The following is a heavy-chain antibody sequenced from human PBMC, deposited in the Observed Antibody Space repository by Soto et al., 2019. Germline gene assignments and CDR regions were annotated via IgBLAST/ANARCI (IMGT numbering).Heavy chain of an antibody. D-gene: IGHD3-3*01. J-gene: IGHJ6*02. CDR3: ARLEWLNASLADYSYYGMDV. CDR1: GYSFTSYW. CDR2: IYPGDSDT. Sequence: GESLKISCKGSGYSFTSYWIGWVRQMPGKGLEWMGIIYPGDSDTRYSPSFQGQVTISADKSISTAYLQWSSLKASDTAMYYCARLEWLNASLADYSYYGMDVWGQGSTVTVSS. V-gene: IGHV5-51*01.